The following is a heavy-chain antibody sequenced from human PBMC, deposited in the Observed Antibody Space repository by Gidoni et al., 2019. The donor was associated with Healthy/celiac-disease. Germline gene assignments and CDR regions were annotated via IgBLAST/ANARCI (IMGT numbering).Heavy chain of an antibody. J-gene: IGHJ6*02. CDR2: INHSGST. D-gene: IGHD3-10*01. CDR3: ARRSGYYYGLVRPWNYGMDV. Sequence: QVQLQQWGAGLLKPSETLSLTCAVYGGSFSGYYWSWIRQPPGKGLEWIGEINHSGSTNYNPSLKSRVTISVDTSKNQFSLKLSSVTAADTAVYYCARRSGYYYGLVRPWNYGMDVWGQGTTVTVSS. CDR1: GGSFSGYY. V-gene: IGHV4-34*01.